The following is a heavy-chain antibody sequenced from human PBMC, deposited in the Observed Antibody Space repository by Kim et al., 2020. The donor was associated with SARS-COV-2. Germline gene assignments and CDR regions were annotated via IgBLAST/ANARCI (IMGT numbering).Heavy chain of an antibody. V-gene: IGHV3-48*04. J-gene: IGHJ4*02. CDR2: ISSISRSI. CDR1: GFTFSDYA. CDR3: ATPASTDGWYFDY. Sequence: GGSLRLSCAASGFTFSDYAMGWVRQTPGKGLEWISYISSISRSIYYADSVRGRFTISRDNAKNSLYLQMNSLRAEDTAVYYCATPASTDGWYFDYWGRGTLVTVSS. D-gene: IGHD6-19*01.